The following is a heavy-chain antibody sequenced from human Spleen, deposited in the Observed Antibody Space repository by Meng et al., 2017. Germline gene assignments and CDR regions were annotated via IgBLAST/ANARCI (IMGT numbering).Heavy chain of an antibody. D-gene: IGHD2-2*01. CDR1: GGIFSSYV. V-gene: IGHV1-69*05. Sequence: SVKVSCKASGGIFSSYVIGWVRQAPGQGLEWMGGINAFFGTINYAQKFQGRVTITTDESTSTAYMELTRLTSEDTAVYYCARKAGNCISTSCYSLDYWGQGTLVTVSS. CDR2: INAFFGTI. CDR3: ARKAGNCISTSCYSLDY. J-gene: IGHJ4*02.